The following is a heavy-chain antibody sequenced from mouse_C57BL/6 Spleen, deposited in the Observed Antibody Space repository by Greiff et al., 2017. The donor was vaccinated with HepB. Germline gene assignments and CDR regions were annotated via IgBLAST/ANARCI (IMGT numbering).Heavy chain of an antibody. CDR1: GYTFTEYT. CDR3: ARHEEGYGSRNYAMDY. CDR2: FYPGSGSI. Sequence: QVQLQQSGAELVKPGASVKLSCKASGYTFTEYTIHWVKQRSGQGLEWIGWFYPGSGSIKYNEKFKDKATLTADKSSSAVYMELSRLTSEDSAVYFCARHEEGYGSRNYAMDYWGQGTSVTVSS. D-gene: IGHD1-1*01. V-gene: IGHV1-62-2*01. J-gene: IGHJ4*01.